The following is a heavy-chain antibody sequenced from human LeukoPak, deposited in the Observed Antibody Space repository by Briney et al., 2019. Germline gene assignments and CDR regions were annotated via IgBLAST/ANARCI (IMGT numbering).Heavy chain of an antibody. CDR2: TYYSGST. Sequence: SETLSLTCAVSGGSISSYYWSWIRQPPGKGLEWIGYTYYSGSTNYNPSLKSRVTISVDTSKNQFSLNLSSVTTADTAVYSCARSLDWAALGTSSWFDPWGQGILVTVSS. V-gene: IGHV4-59*01. CDR3: ARSLDWAALGTSSWFDP. CDR1: GGSISSYY. J-gene: IGHJ5*02. D-gene: IGHD3-9*01.